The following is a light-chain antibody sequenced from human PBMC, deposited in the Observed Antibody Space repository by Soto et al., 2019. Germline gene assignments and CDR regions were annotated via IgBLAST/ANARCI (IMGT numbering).Light chain of an antibody. J-gene: IGKJ1*01. V-gene: IGKV1-5*03. CDR1: QSVDSW. CDR3: QHYNDYSSM. Sequence: DIQMTQSPSTLSASIGDRVTITCRTSQSVDSWLAWYQQKPGKAPKLLIYKASSLKTEVPSRFSGSGSGTEVSLTISSLQPDDFATYYCQHYNDYSSMFGQRTKVDIK. CDR2: KAS.